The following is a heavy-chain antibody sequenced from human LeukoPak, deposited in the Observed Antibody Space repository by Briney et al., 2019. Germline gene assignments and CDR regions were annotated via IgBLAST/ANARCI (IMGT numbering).Heavy chain of an antibody. D-gene: IGHD3-22*01. CDR2: INPKSGDT. CDR1: GYTFISYY. J-gene: IGHJ4*02. V-gene: IGHV1-2*02. CDR3: ARGYYDISGNPSWADYHFVY. Sequence: ASVKVSCKASGYTFISYYIHWVRQAPGQGPQSVGCINPKSGDTNYAQRFQGRVTMTRDKSISTAFMDLSRLRSDDTAVYYCARGYYDISGNPSWADYHFVYWRQGTLVTVSS.